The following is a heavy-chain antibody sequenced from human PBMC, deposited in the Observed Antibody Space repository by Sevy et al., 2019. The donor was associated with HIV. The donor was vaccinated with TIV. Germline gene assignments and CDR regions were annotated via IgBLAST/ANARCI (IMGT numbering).Heavy chain of an antibody. CDR1: EYTFIDYY. Sequence: ASVKVSCKATEYTFIDYYIHWVRQAPGQGLEWMGWINPKRGGANYAQSFQGRVTMTRDTSLNTIYMQLTSLRGDDTAVYYCARGEIGYGMDVWGQGTAVTVSS. CDR2: INPKRGGA. CDR3: ARGEIGYGMDV. J-gene: IGHJ6*02. V-gene: IGHV1-2*02. D-gene: IGHD3-16*01.